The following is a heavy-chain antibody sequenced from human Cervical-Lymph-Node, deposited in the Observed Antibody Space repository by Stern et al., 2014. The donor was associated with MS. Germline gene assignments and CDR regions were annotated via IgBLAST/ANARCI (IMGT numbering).Heavy chain of an antibody. CDR1: GYTFATFG. Sequence: VQLVQSGGEVKKPGASVKVSCKASGYTFATFGIRWVRQAPSRGLEWMGWVSAGYGKTIHAHKFSGRVAMTTDTTTNTAYLDLRSLAPDDTAVYYCARDSPYGTGSYHKDYFDSGGQGTRFTVSS. J-gene: IGHJ4*02. CDR3: ARDSPYGTGSYHKDYFDS. CDR2: VSAGYGKT. V-gene: IGHV1-18*01. D-gene: IGHD3-10*01.